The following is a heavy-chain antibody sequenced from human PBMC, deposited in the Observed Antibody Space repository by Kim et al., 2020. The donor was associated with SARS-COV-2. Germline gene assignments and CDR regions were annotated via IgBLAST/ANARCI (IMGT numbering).Heavy chain of an antibody. V-gene: IGHV4-30-2*05. D-gene: IGHD6-13*01. Sequence: LKSRVTISGDTSKNQFSLKLSSVTAADTAVYYCARAPGIAAAGTFLYYFDYWGQGTLVTVSS. J-gene: IGHJ4*02. CDR3: ARAPGIAAAGTFLYYFDY.